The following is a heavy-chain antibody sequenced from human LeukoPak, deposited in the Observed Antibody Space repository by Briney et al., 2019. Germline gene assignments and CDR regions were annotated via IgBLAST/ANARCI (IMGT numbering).Heavy chain of an antibody. CDR2: INTNTGNP. V-gene: IGHV7-4-1*02. CDR3: ARGVLDSLGVSSGFDI. Sequence: GASVKVSCKASEYTFTNYAMNWVRQAPGQGLEWMGWINTNTGNPTYAQDFTERFVFSLDTSVSTAYLQISSLKAEDTAVYYCARGVLDSLGVSSGFDIWGQGTMVTVSS. CDR1: EYTFTNYA. D-gene: IGHD3-16*01. J-gene: IGHJ3*02.